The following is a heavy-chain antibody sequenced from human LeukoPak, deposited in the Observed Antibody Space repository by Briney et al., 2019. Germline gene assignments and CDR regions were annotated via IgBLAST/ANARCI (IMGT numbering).Heavy chain of an antibody. CDR1: GGSISSSSYY. J-gene: IGHJ5*02. CDR3: AGEPGYCSGDSCYGGWFYP. CDR2: IYYSGST. D-gene: IGHD2-15*01. Sequence: SETLSLTCTVSGGSISSSSYYWGWIRQPPGKGLEWIGSIYYSGSTYYNPSLKSRVTISVDTSRNQLSLKLSSVTAADTAVYYCAGEPGYCSGDSCYGGWFYPWGQGTLVTVSS. V-gene: IGHV4-39*07.